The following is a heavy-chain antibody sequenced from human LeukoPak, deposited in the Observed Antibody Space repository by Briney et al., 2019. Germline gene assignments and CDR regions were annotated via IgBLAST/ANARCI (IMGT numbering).Heavy chain of an antibody. J-gene: IGHJ3*02. CDR1: GFTFHTYS. V-gene: IGHV3-48*01. CDR2: ISSSSSNI. D-gene: IGHD6-6*01. Sequence: GGALRLSCAASGFTFHTYSMNWVRQAPGKGLEWVSYISSSSSNIFYADSVKGRFTISRDNAKNSLYLQMNSLRAEDTAVYYCATDAGAAPFDIWGQGTMVTVSS. CDR3: ATDAGAAPFDI.